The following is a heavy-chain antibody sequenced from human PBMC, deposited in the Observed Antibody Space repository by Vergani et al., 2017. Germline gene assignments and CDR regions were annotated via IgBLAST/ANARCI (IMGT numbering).Heavy chain of an antibody. Sequence: VQLVESGGGLVKPGGSLRLSCAASGFTFSDYYMSWIRQAPGKGLEWVSYISSSGSTIYYADSVKGRFTISRDNAKKSLYLQRNSLRADDTAVYYCARVSTIFGVVIENYCDYWGQGTLVTVSS. CDR1: GFTFSDYY. D-gene: IGHD3-3*01. J-gene: IGHJ4*02. CDR3: ARVSTIFGVVIENYCDY. CDR2: ISSSGSTI. V-gene: IGHV3-11*01.